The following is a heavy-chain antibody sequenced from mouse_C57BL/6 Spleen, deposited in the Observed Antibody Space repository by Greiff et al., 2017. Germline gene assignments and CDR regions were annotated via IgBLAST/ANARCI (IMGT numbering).Heavy chain of an antibody. V-gene: IGHV14-4*01. Sequence: VQLQQSGAELVRPGASVKLSCTASGFNIKDDYMYWVKQRPEQGLEWIGWIDPENGDTEYASKFQGKATITADTSSNTAYLQLSSLTSEDTAVYYCTSYYMFAYWGQGTLVTVSA. D-gene: IGHD2-12*01. CDR1: GFNIKDDY. CDR2: IDPENGDT. CDR3: TSYYMFAY. J-gene: IGHJ3*01.